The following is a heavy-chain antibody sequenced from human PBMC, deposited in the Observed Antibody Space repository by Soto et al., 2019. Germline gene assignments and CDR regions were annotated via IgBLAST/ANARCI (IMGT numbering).Heavy chain of an antibody. D-gene: IGHD3-10*01. V-gene: IGHV4-61*08. CDR1: GGSVSSGDYF. J-gene: IGHJ6*02. Sequence: SETLSLTCTASGGSVSSGDYFWSWLRQSPGKRLEWIAYIYYSGSTNYNPSLKSRATISVDTSKSQVSLTLTSMTAADAALYYCARSPNYYYYGFDVWGQGTAVTVSS. CDR3: ARSPNYYYYGFDV. CDR2: IYYSGST.